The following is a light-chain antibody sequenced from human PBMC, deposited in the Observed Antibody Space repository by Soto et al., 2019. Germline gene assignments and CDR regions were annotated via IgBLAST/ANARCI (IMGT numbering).Light chain of an antibody. CDR3: QQYGNSLT. Sequence: IVLTQSPGTLSFFPGERATLSCRASQSVRSNYVAWYQQKPGQAPRLLIYGASNRATGIPDRFSGGGSGTDFTLTISRLEPEDFAVYYCQQYGNSLTFGGGTKVDIK. V-gene: IGKV3-20*01. J-gene: IGKJ4*01. CDR2: GAS. CDR1: QSVRSNY.